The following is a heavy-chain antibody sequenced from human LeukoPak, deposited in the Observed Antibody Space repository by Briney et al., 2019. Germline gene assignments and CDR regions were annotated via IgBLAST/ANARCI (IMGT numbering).Heavy chain of an antibody. Sequence: SETLFLTCTVSGDSISSYYWSWIRQPPGKGLEWIGYIYTSGGTNYIPSLKGRVTISIDTSKNQFSLKLSSVTAADSAVYYCARLTRLSTSPDRYYLDYWGQGTLVTVSS. D-gene: IGHD6-6*01. J-gene: IGHJ4*02. CDR2: IYTSGGT. V-gene: IGHV4-4*09. CDR3: ARLTRLSTSPDRYYLDY. CDR1: GDSISSYY.